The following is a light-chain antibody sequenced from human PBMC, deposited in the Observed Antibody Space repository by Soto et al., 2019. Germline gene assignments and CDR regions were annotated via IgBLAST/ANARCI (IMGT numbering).Light chain of an antibody. J-gene: IGLJ2*01. CDR1: SYNIGSNT. V-gene: IGLV1-44*01. CDR3: AVWDDSLNGVV. Sequence: QSVLTQPPSASGTPGQRVTISWSGSSYNIGSNTVNWYQQLPGTAPKLFIYSNNQRPSGVPDRFSGSKSGTSASLAISGLQSEDEADYYCAVWDDSLNGVVFGGGPKLTVL. CDR2: SNN.